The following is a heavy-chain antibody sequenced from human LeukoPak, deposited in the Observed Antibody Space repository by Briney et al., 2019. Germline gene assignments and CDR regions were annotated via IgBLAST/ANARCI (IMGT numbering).Heavy chain of an antibody. Sequence: SETLSLTCTVSGGSISSGDYYWSWIRQPPGKGLEWIGYIYYSGSTNYNPSLKSRVTISVDTSKNQFSLKLSSVTAADTAVYYCARDGRSDYYYDSSGNFDYWGQGTLVTVSS. V-gene: IGHV4-61*08. J-gene: IGHJ4*02. CDR3: ARDGRSDYYYDSSGNFDY. D-gene: IGHD3-22*01. CDR2: IYYSGST. CDR1: GGSISSGDYY.